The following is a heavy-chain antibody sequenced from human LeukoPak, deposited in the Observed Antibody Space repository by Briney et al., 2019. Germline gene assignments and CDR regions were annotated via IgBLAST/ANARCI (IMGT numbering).Heavy chain of an antibody. J-gene: IGHJ4*02. V-gene: IGHV4-39*07. CDR1: GGSISSSSYY. D-gene: IGHD2-15*01. Sequence: SETLSLTCTVSGGSISSSSYYWGWVRQPPGKGLEWIGSIYYSGSTYYNPSLKSRVTISVDRSKNQFSLKLSSVTAADTAVYYCAREAMGYCSGGSCFHFDYWGQGTLVTVSS. CDR2: IYYSGST. CDR3: AREAMGYCSGGSCFHFDY.